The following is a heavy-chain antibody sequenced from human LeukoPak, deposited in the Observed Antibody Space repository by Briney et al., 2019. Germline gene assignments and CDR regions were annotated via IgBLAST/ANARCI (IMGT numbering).Heavy chain of an antibody. CDR3: ARVGELDS. CDR1: GGSFSGYY. V-gene: IGHV4-34*01. D-gene: IGHD3-10*01. J-gene: IGHJ5*02. CDR2: INHSGST. Sequence: SETLSLTCAVYGGSFSGYYRSWIRQPPGKGLEWIGEINHSGSTNYNPSLKSRVTISVDTSKNQFSLKLSSVTAADTAVYYCARVGELDSWGQGTLVTVSS.